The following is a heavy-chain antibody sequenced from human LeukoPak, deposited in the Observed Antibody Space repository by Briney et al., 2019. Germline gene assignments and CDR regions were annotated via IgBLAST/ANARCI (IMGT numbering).Heavy chain of an antibody. CDR1: GYTFTSYG. J-gene: IGHJ4*02. Sequence: ASVKVSCKASGYTFTSYGISWVRQAPGQGLEWWGGIRAYNGTTNYAQKLQGRVTMTTDTSTSTAYMELRSLRSDDTAVYYCARDRGEARVEGYWGQGTLVTVSS. D-gene: IGHD3-10*01. CDR3: ARDRGEARVEGY. V-gene: IGHV1-18*01. CDR2: IRAYNGTT.